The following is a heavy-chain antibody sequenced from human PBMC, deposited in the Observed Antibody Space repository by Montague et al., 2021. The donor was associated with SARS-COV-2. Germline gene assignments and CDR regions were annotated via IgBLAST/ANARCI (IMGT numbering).Heavy chain of an antibody. J-gene: IGHJ5*02. Sequence: SETLSLTCSVSGASISSGSYYWAWIRQTPGKGLEWIVSLFSSGTTSYNPSFRRRVTVSEDTSKNQVSLTVNSVSAADTAVYFCARQNSASGSVSWYDPWGPGTRVFVSS. D-gene: IGHD3-10*01. CDR2: LFSSGTT. CDR1: GASISSGSYY. V-gene: IGHV4-39*01. CDR3: ARQNSASGSVSWYDP.